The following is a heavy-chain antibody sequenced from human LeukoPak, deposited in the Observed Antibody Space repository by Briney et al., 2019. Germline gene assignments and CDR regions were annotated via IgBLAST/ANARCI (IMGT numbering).Heavy chain of an antibody. CDR2: INTNTGNP. CDR3: AREPRYCSTTSCYPTGWFDP. D-gene: IGHD2-2*01. Sequence: ASVKVSCKASGYTFSSYAMNWVRQAPGQGLEWVGWINTNTGNPTYAQDFTGRFVSSLDTSVTTTYLQISSLKAEDTAVYYCAREPRYCSTTSCYPTGWFDPWGQGTLVTVSS. CDR1: GYTFSSYA. V-gene: IGHV7-4-1*02. J-gene: IGHJ5*02.